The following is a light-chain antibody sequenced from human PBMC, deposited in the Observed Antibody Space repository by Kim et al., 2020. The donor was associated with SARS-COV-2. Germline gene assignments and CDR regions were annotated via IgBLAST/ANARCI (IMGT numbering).Light chain of an antibody. V-gene: IGKV3-20*01. CDR3: QQYGTSPALT. J-gene: IGKJ4*01. CDR2: DAS. CDR1: QSVSSSY. Sequence: SPGERATLSCRARQSVSSSYLAWYQQKPGQAPRLLIYDASTRATGIPDRFSGSGSGTDFTLTISRLEPEDFAVYYCQQYGTSPALTFGGGTKVEIK.